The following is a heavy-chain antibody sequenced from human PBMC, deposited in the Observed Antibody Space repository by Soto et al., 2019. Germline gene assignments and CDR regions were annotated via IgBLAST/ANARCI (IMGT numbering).Heavy chain of an antibody. CDR2: ITLHDAK. CDR3: PRAFGPPALPLDD. V-gene: IGHV2-70*20. J-gene: IGHJ4*02. Sequence: SGPTRVNPTQTLTLTCPVSVFSLTTPAMCVSWVRQPPGKSLEWLALITLHDAKYYSTSLQTRLTISKNTSKTQVVLTVTNMDPSNTAPYSCPRAFGPPALPLDDGAQGAL. D-gene: IGHD2-2*02. CDR1: VFSLTTPAMC.